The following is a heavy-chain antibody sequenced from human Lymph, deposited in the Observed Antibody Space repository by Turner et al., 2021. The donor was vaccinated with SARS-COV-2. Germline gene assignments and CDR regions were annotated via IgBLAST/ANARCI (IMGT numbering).Heavy chain of an antibody. CDR3: ARGFDY. J-gene: IGHJ4*02. V-gene: IGHV4-59*01. CDR1: GGSISSYY. CDR2: IYYSGST. Sequence: QVQLQESGPGLVKPSETLSLTCTVPGGSISSYYWSWTRQPPGKGREWIGYIYYSGSTNSNPSLKNRVTISVDTSKNQVSLKLSSVTAADTAVYYCARGFDYWGQGTLVTVSS.